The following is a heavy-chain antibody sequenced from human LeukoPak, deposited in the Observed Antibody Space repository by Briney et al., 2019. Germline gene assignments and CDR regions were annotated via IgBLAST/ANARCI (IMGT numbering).Heavy chain of an antibody. Sequence: GGSLRLPCAASGFTFSSYGMSWVRQAPGKGLEWVSAISGSGGSTYYADSVKGRFTISRDNSKNTLYLQMNSLRGEDTAVYYCAKNYDRSGYYAGYWGQGTLVTVSS. D-gene: IGHD3-22*01. CDR3: AKNYDRSGYYAGY. CDR2: ISGSGGST. V-gene: IGHV3-23*01. CDR1: GFTFSSYG. J-gene: IGHJ4*02.